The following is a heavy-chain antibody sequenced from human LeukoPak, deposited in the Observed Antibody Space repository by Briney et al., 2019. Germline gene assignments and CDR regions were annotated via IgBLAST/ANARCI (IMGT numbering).Heavy chain of an antibody. Sequence: ASVKVSCKTSGYTFSSYGISWVRQAPGQGLEWMGWISAYNGNIRYAQKFQGRVSMTTDTSTSTASMELRSLRSGDTAMYYCARWYYDTSGYYDYFDYWGQGTLVTVSS. CDR3: ARWYYDTSGYYDYFDY. J-gene: IGHJ4*02. D-gene: IGHD3-22*01. CDR1: GYTFSSYG. CDR2: ISAYNGNI. V-gene: IGHV1-18*01.